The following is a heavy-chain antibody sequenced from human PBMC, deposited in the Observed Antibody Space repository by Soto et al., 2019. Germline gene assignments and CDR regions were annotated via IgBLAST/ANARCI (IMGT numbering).Heavy chain of an antibody. V-gene: IGHV4-31*03. CDR1: GGSISSGGYY. D-gene: IGHD6-19*01. CDR2: IYDNDST. Sequence: SETLSLTCTVSGGSISSGGYYWSWIRQHPGKGLEWIGYIYDNDSTYYNPSLKSRVTMSVDMSRNQFSLKLSSVTAADTAVYYCARHHMAATDMYFDYWGQETLVTVSS. CDR3: ARHHMAATDMYFDY. J-gene: IGHJ4*02.